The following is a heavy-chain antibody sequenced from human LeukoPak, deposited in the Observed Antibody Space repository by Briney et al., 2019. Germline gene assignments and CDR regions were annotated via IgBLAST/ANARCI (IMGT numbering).Heavy chain of an antibody. V-gene: IGHV3-33*05. CDR2: FSYNGINK. CDR3: AKEINSGSKKYYYGMDV. Sequence: GGSLRLSCAASGFTFSRFGMHWVRQASGKGLEWVAVFSYNGINKDYAGSVKGRFTISRDNSKNTLSLQMDSLRAEDTAVYYCAKEINSGSKKYYYGMDVWGQGTTVTVSS. CDR1: GFTFSRFG. D-gene: IGHD1-26*01. J-gene: IGHJ6*02.